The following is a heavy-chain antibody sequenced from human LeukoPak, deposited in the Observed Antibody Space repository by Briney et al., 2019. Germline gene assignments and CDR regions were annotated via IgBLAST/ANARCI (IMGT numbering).Heavy chain of an antibody. CDR1: GFSFSNFW. V-gene: IGHV3-7*01. D-gene: IGHD3-10*01. J-gene: IGHJ4*02. CDR2: IKTEGYDT. Sequence: GGSLRLSCAASGFSFSNFWMGWVRQAPGKGREWEAKIKTEGYDTYYMDSVTGRVTTSRAQDTKPTYLQMDSLRDEDTAVYYCAKRPDYGSGSCYSGPYYFDYWGQGTLVTVSS. CDR3: AKRPDYGSGSCYSGPYYFDY.